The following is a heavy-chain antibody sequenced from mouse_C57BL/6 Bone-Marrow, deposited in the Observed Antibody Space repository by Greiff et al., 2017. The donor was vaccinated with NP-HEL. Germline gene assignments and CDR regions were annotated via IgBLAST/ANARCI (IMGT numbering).Heavy chain of an antibody. CDR2: ILPGSGCT. D-gene: IGHD1-1*01. CDR1: GYTFTGYW. V-gene: IGHV1-9*01. CDR3: ARYYYGSSRYFDV. J-gene: IGHJ1*03. Sequence: QVQLQQSGAELMKPGASVKLSCKATGYTFTGYWIEWVKQRPGHGLEWIGEILPGSGCTNYNEKFKGKATFTADTSSNTAYMQLSSLTTEDSAIYYCARYYYGSSRYFDVWGTGTTVTVSS.